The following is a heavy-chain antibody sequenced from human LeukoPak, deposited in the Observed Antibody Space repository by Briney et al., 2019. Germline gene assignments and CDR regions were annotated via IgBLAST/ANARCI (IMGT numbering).Heavy chain of an antibody. Sequence: GGSLRLSCAASGFTFSSYGMHWVRQAPGKGLEWVAVIWYGGSNKYYADSVKGRFTISRDNSKNTLYLQMNSLRAEDTAVYYCAKGAGPYYYYMDVWGKGTTVTVSS. CDR3: AKGAGPYYYYMDV. CDR1: GFTFSSYG. CDR2: IWYGGSNK. D-gene: IGHD3-10*01. J-gene: IGHJ6*03. V-gene: IGHV3-30*02.